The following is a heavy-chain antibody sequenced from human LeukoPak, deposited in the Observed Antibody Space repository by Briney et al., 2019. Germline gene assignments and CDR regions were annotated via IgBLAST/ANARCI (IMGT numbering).Heavy chain of an antibody. J-gene: IGHJ5*02. CDR3: ARDPGYYDFWSGYYKTGWFDP. CDR2: IYYSGST. Sequence: PSETLSLTCTVSGGSISSYYWSWIRQPPGKGLEWIGYIYYSGSTNYNPSLKSRVTISVDTSKNQFSLKLSSVTAADTAVYYCARDPGYYDFWSGYYKTGWFDPWGQGTLVTVSS. CDR1: GGSISSYY. V-gene: IGHV4-59*01. D-gene: IGHD3-3*01.